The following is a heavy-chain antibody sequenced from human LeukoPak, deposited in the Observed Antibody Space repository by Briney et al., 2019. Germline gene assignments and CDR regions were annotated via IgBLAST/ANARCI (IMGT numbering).Heavy chain of an antibody. J-gene: IGHJ4*02. CDR3: ARGVYSSGWYYFDY. CDR1: GYTFTSYD. CDR2: MNPNSGNT. D-gene: IGHD6-19*01. V-gene: IGHV1-8*02. Sequence: ASVKVSCKASGYTFTSYDINWVRQATGQGLEWMGWMNPNSGNTGYAQKFQGRVTMTTDTSTSTAYMELRSLRSDDTAVYYCARGVYSSGWYYFDYWGQGTLVTVSS.